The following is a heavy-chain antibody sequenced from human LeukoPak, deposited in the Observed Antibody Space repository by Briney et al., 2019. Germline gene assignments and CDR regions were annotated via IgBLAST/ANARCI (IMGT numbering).Heavy chain of an antibody. J-gene: IGHJ4*02. V-gene: IGHV4-30-4*01. Sequence: PSETLSLTCTVSGGSTSSYYWSWIRQPPGKGLEWIGHITYSGSTDYSPSLRSRVTMSVDTSKNQFSLKLNSVTAAETAMYFCARGGVGGYDYFDSWGQGTLVAVSS. CDR1: GGSTSSYY. CDR2: ITYSGST. D-gene: IGHD5-12*01. CDR3: ARGGVGGYDYFDS.